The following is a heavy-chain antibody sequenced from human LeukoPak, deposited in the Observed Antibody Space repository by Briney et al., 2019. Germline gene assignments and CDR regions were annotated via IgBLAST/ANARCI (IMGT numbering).Heavy chain of an antibody. D-gene: IGHD1-14*01. CDR2: IDGGGVNT. Sequence: GGSLRVSCAGSGFIFGNYGVSWVRQAPGKGLEWVSAIDGGGVNTLYADSVRGRFTISRDNSRSTVYLQMNSLRADDTAIYYCAKRPARPKPFDCWGPGTLVTVSS. V-gene: IGHV3-23*01. CDR1: GFIFGNYG. CDR3: AKRPARPKPFDC. J-gene: IGHJ4*02.